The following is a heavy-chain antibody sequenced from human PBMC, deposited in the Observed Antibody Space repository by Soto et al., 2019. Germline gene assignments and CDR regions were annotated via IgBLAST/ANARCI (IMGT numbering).Heavy chain of an antibody. J-gene: IGHJ4*02. Sequence: LSLTCVVHGGSFSGHFWSWIRQPPGKGLEWIGEINHSGSTNYNPSLKSRVTISVDTSKNQFSLKLTSVTAADTAVYYCAGWAVGIMIFGVPKDYWGQGTLVTVSS. CDR3: AGWAVGIMIFGVPKDY. D-gene: IGHD3-3*01. CDR2: INHSGST. V-gene: IGHV4-34*01. CDR1: GGSFSGHF.